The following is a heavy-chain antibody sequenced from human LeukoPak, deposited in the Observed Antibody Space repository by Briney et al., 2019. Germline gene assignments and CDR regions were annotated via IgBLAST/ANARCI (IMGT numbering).Heavy chain of an antibody. Sequence: ASVKVSCKASGGTFSSYAISWVRQAPGQGLEWMGRIIPILGIANYAQKFQGRVTITADKSTSTAYMELSSLRSEDTAVYYCARTPNSSGWARFDYWGQGTLVTVSS. J-gene: IGHJ4*02. CDR3: ARTPNSSGWARFDY. CDR2: IIPILGIA. V-gene: IGHV1-69*04. D-gene: IGHD6-19*01. CDR1: GGTFSSYA.